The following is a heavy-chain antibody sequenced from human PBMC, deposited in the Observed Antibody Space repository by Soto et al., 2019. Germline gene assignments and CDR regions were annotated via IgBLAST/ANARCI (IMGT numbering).Heavy chain of an antibody. J-gene: IGHJ4*02. V-gene: IGHV1-18*01. CDR3: ARGPYYDFWSGQPPRYFDY. Sequence: ASVKVSCKASGYTFTSYGISWARQAPGQGLEWMGWVSAYNGNTNYAQKLQGRVTMTTDTSTSTAYMELRSLRSDDTAVYYCARGPYYDFWSGQPPRYFDYWGQGTLVTVSS. CDR2: VSAYNGNT. D-gene: IGHD3-3*01. CDR1: GYTFTSYG.